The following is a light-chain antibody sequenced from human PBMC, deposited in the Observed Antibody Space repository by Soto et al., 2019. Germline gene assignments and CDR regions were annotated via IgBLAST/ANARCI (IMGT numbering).Light chain of an antibody. Sequence: QLVLTQSPSASASLGASVKLTCTLSSGHSSYAVAWHQQLPEKGPRYFMKLNADGSHTKGDGIPDRFSGSSSGAERYLNISSLQSEANYSSQTWGTGILGHWHSVFGGGTKLTVL. V-gene: IGLV4-69*01. CDR3: QTWGTGILGHWHSV. CDR2: LNADGSH. CDR1: SGHSSYA. J-gene: IGLJ3*02.